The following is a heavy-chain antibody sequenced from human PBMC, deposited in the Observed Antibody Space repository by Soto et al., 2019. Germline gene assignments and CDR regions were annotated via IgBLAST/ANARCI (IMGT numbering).Heavy chain of an antibody. CDR1: GFDFSYYW. CDR2: IDPDGTTT. D-gene: IGHD1-1*01. CDR3: TRGLRPSSAGTGAY. Sequence: GGSLRLSCVTSGFDFSYYWIHWIRQAPGKGLVWVSRIDPDGTTTNYADSVKGRFTVSRDNAKDTAYLQMDSLTADDTALYYCTRGLRPSSAGTGAYWGPGTLVTVSS. V-gene: IGHV3-74*01. J-gene: IGHJ1*01.